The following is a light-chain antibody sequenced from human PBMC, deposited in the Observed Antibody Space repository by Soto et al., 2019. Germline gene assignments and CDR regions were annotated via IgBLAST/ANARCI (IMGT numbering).Light chain of an antibody. CDR2: EVT. Sequence: QSALTQPPSASGSPGQSVTISCTGTSSDVGAYNYVSWYQQHPGKAPKLLIYEVTKRPSGVPDRFSGSKSGNTASLTVSGLQAEDEADYYCNSYAGSNNLGFGGGTKLTVL. CDR1: SSDVGAYNY. J-gene: IGLJ2*01. CDR3: NSYAGSNNLG. V-gene: IGLV2-8*01.